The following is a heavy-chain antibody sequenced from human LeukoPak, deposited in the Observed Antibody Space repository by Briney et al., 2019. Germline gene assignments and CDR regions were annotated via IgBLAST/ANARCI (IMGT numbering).Heavy chain of an antibody. J-gene: IGHJ4*02. CDR1: GFTFSSYA. Sequence: GGSLRLSCAASGFTFSSYAMHGVRQAPGKGLEWVAVISYDGSNKYYADSVKGRFTISRDNSKNTLYLQMNSLRAEDTAVYYCARDASFLGRLGELSHLDYWGQGTLVTVSS. V-gene: IGHV3-30*04. CDR2: ISYDGSNK. CDR3: ARDASFLGRLGELSHLDY. D-gene: IGHD3-16*02.